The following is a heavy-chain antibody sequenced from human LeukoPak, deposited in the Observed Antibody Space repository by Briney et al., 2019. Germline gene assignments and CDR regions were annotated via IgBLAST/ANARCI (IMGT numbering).Heavy chain of an antibody. CDR3: ARDRLNRADCVTDFYSAVFDY. Sequence: GGSLRLSCEASGFTFSSYAMHWVRQAPGKGLEWVAVIASHARVAHYLDSVKGRFTISRDNSKDTLYLQMDNLEVEDTAVYYCARDRLNRADCVTDFYSAVFDYWGQGALVTVSS. CDR1: GFTFSSYA. J-gene: IGHJ4*02. D-gene: IGHD2-21*01. CDR2: IASHARVA. V-gene: IGHV3-30*04.